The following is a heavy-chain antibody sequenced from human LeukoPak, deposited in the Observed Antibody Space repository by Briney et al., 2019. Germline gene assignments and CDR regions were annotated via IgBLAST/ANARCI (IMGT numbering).Heavy chain of an antibody. CDR2: ISGSGGST. J-gene: IGHJ6*03. CDR3: AKTARYCSSTSCYKYYYYYMDV. Sequence: GGSLRLSCAASGFTFSSYAMSWVRQAPGKGLEWVSAISGSGGSTYYADSVKGRFTISRDNSKNTLYLQMNSLRAEDTAVYYCAKTARYCSSTSCYKYYYYYMDVWGKGTTVNVSS. D-gene: IGHD2-2*02. CDR1: GFTFSSYA. V-gene: IGHV3-23*01.